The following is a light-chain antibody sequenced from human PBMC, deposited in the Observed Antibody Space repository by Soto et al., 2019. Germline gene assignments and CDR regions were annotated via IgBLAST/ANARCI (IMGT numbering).Light chain of an antibody. CDR2: DTN. CDR3: MLYMGGGVSI. J-gene: IGLJ2*01. CDR1: SGSVSTSYY. Sequence: QTVVTQEPSFSVSPGGAVTLTCGLRSGSVSTSYYPSWYQQTPGQPPRTLIYDTNSLSSGVPDRFSGSIVGNKAALTITGAQADDESDYYCMLYMGGGVSIFGGGNKLTVL. V-gene: IGLV8-61*01.